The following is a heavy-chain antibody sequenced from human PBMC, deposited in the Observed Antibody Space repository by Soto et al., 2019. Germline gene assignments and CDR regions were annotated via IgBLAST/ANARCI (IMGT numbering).Heavy chain of an antibody. D-gene: IGHD3-22*01. V-gene: IGHV4-30-4*01. CDR2: IYYSGST. CDR3: ARVTYDSSGYYYYYYGMDV. Sequence: KPSETLSLTCTVSGGSISSGDYYWSWIRQPPGKGLEWIGYIYYSGSTYYNPSLKSRVTISVDTSKNQFSLKLSSVTAADTAVYYCARVTYDSSGYYYYYYGMDVWGQGTTVTVSS. CDR1: GGSISSGDYY. J-gene: IGHJ6*02.